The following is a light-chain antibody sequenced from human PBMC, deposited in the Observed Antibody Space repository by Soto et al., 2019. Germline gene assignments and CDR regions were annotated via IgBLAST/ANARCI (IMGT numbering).Light chain of an antibody. Sequence: EIVLTQFPATLSLSPGERDTLSCRASQSVSTSLAWYQQKPGQAPRLLIYGASNRATGVPARFSGSGSGTDFTLTISSLQPEDFAVYFCQQRTNWPLGFTFGPGTKVDIK. J-gene: IGKJ3*01. CDR3: QQRTNWPLGFT. CDR2: GAS. CDR1: QSVSTS. V-gene: IGKV3-11*01.